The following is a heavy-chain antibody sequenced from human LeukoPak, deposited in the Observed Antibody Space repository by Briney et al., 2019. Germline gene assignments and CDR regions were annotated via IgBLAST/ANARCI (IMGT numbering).Heavy chain of an antibody. CDR3: AKARGTNGWLPYFDY. D-gene: IGHD6-19*01. CDR2: INDGGRNT. CDR1: GFTFNNYA. Sequence: GDSLRLSCTASGFTFNNYAMTCVRQAPGKGLEWVSSINDGGRNTYYADSVRGRFTISRDNSRNTLYLQMNSLRAEVTAIFYCAKARGTNGWLPYFDYWGQGALVTVSS. V-gene: IGHV3-23*01. J-gene: IGHJ4*02.